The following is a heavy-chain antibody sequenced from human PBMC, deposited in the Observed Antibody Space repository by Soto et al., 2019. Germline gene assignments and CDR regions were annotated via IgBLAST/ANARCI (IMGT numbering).Heavy chain of an antibody. V-gene: IGHV3-23*01. CDR1: GLTLSNYA. D-gene: IGHD1-1*01. CDR3: AEGRQLWDPFDD. Sequence: EVQLLESGGGLEQPGGSLRLSCAASGLTLSNYAMSWVRQAPGKGLEWVSIISASGGSVYYAASVKGRFTTSRDNSKNTLYLQMNRLRPDDTAVYYCAEGRQLWDPFDDWGQGTLVTVSS. CDR2: ISASGGSV. J-gene: IGHJ4*02.